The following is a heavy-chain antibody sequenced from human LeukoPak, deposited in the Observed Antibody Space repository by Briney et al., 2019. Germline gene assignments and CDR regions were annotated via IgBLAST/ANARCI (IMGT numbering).Heavy chain of an antibody. Sequence: ASVTVSCKASGYTFTDYYMHWVRQAPGQGLEWMGWVNTDNGGTKYAQKFQGRVTMTRDTSISTAYMELSSLRSDDTAVYYCARGSNPLMATTPFSDWFDPWGQGTLVTVSS. D-gene: IGHD2/OR15-2a*01. V-gene: IGHV1-2*02. CDR2: VNTDNGGT. J-gene: IGHJ5*02. CDR3: ARGSNPLMATTPFSDWFDP. CDR1: GYTFTDYY.